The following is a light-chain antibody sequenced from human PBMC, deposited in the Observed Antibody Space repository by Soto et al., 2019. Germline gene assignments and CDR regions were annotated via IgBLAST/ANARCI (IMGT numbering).Light chain of an antibody. CDR2: DVN. J-gene: IGLJ3*02. CDR3: NSFTRSSTLVV. V-gene: IGLV2-14*01. CDR1: SSDIGDYKY. Sequence: QSVLAQPASVSGSPGQSITISCTGTSSDIGDYKYVSWYQHHPGKAPKLIIYDVNNRPSGVSNRFSGSKSGNTASLTISGLRAEDEADYYCNSFTRSSTLVVFGGGTKVTVL.